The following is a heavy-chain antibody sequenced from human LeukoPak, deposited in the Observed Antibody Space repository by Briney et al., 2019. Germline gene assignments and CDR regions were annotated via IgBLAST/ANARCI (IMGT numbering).Heavy chain of an antibody. CDR2: ITYDGSNK. V-gene: IGHV3-30*18. CDR1: GFTFSSYC. Sequence: GGSLRLSCAASGFTFSSYCMRWVRQAPGKGLEWVGEITYDGSNKYYANSVKGRITISRDNSNNTLYLQMSSMRAEDTAVYYCAKGGEISSSWYMYYYYYGMDVWGQGTTVTVSS. J-gene: IGHJ6*02. D-gene: IGHD6-13*01. CDR3: AKGGEISSSWYMYYYYYGMDV.